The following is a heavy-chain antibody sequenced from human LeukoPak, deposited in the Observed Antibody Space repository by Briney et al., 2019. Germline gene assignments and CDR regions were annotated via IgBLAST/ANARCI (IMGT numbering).Heavy chain of an antibody. D-gene: IGHD6-19*01. CDR1: GFTFSSYA. J-gene: IGHJ4*02. CDR2: ISGSGGST. CDR3: AKVWGIAVAGTVDY. Sequence: PGGSLRLSCAASGFTFSSYAMSWVRQAPGKGLEWVSAISGSGGSTYYADSVKGRFTISRDNSKNTLYLQMNSLRAEDTAVYYCAKVWGIAVAGTVDYWGQGTLVTVSS. V-gene: IGHV3-23*01.